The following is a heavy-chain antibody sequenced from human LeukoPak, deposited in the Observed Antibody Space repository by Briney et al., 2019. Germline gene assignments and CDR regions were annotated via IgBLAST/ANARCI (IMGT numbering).Heavy chain of an antibody. D-gene: IGHD2-21*02. V-gene: IGHV3-30*04. CDR1: GFTFSSYA. CDR2: ISFDGNNK. CDR3: ARVVTAN. Sequence: PGGSLRLSCAASGFTFSSYALHWVRQAPGKGLEWVAVISFDGNNKYYADSVKGRFTISRDNAKNSLYLQMNSLRAEDTAVYYCARVVTANWGQGTLVTVSS. J-gene: IGHJ4*02.